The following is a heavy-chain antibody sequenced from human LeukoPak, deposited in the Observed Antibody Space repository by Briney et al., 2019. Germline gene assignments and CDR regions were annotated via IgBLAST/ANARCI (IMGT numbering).Heavy chain of an antibody. CDR2: IYTSGST. CDR3: ATTGNNYYGSGRNYYMDV. CDR1: VDPISSGSYY. Sequence: SQTLSLTCTVSVDPISSGSYYWGWIRQPAGKGLEWIGRIYTSGSTNYNPSLKSRVTISVDTSQNRFSLKLSSVTAADTGVYYCATTGNNYYGSGRNYYMDVWGKGTTVTISS. D-gene: IGHD3-10*01. V-gene: IGHV4-61*02. J-gene: IGHJ6*03.